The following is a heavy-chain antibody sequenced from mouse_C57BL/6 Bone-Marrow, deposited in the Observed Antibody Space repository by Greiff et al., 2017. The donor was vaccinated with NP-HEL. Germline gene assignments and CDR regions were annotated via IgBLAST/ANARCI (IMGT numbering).Heavy chain of an antibody. CDR1: GFTFSDYG. Sequence: EVHLVESGGGLVKPGGSLKLSCAASGFTFSDYGMHWVRQAPEKGLEWVAYISSGSSTIYYADTVKGRFPISRDNAKNTLFLQMTSLRSEDTAMYYCARYDYDYDDFDYGGKGTTLTVSS. CDR3: ARYDYDYDDFDY. J-gene: IGHJ2*01. D-gene: IGHD2-4*01. CDR2: ISSGSSTI. V-gene: IGHV5-17*01.